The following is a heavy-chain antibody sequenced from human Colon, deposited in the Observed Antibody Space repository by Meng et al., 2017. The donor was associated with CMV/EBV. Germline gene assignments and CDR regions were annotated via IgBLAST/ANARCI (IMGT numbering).Heavy chain of an antibody. D-gene: IGHD2-2*01. CDR2: MNPNSGNT. Sequence: ASVKVSCKASGYTFTSYDINWVRQAPGQGLEWMGWMNPNSGNTAYAQKFQGRVTMTRNTSISTAYMELSSLRSEDTAVYYCAKGPKYKLLVIYYYGMDVWGQGTTVTVSS. CDR1: GYTFTSYD. J-gene: IGHJ6*02. CDR3: AKGPKYKLLVIYYYGMDV. V-gene: IGHV1-8*01.